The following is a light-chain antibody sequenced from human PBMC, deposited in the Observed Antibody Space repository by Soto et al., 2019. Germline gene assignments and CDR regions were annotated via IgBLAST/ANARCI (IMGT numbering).Light chain of an antibody. Sequence: DIQMTHSPSTLSASVGDRVTITCRASQSINTWLAWYQLKPGRAPKLLIYKASTLESGVSSRFSGSGSGTEFTLTISSLQPDDFATYYRQQYQTYSQFGQGTKVDIK. V-gene: IGKV1-5*03. CDR3: QQYQTYSQ. CDR1: QSINTW. CDR2: KAS. J-gene: IGKJ1*01.